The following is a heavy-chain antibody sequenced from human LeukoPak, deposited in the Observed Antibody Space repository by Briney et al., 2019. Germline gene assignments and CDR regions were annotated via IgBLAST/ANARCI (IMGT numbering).Heavy chain of an antibody. D-gene: IGHD4-17*01. V-gene: IGHV3-48*03. J-gene: IGHJ4*02. Sequence: PGGSLRLSCAASGFTFSSYEMNWVRQAPGKGLEWVSYISSSGSTIYYADSVKGRFTISRDNAKNSLYLQMHSLRPEDTAFYHCARVAYPLRFIDYWGQGTLVTVSS. CDR1: GFTFSSYE. CDR2: ISSSGSTI. CDR3: ARVAYPLRFIDY.